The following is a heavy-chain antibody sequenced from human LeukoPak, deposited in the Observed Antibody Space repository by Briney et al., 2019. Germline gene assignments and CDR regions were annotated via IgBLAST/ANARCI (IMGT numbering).Heavy chain of an antibody. Sequence: ASVKVSCKASGYTFTGYYMHWVRQAPGQGLEWMGWINPNSGGTNYAQKFQGWVTMTRDTSISTAYMELSRLRSDDTAVYYCARDFNDFWGGYYGPFDYWGQGTLVTVSS. CDR3: ARDFNDFWGGYYGPFDY. D-gene: IGHD3-3*01. J-gene: IGHJ4*02. CDR1: GYTFTGYY. V-gene: IGHV1-2*04. CDR2: INPNSGGT.